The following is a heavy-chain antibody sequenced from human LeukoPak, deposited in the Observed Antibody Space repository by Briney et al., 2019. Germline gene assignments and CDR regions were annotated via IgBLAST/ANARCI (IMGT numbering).Heavy chain of an antibody. V-gene: IGHV3-21*01. CDR2: ISFTSGYI. J-gene: IGHJ4*02. CDR3: ARDRGSGWFYDIDY. CDR1: GCTFSSYS. Sequence: PGGSLRLSCAASGCTFSSYSMNWVRQAPAKGLEWVSSISFTSGYIYYADSVKGRFTISRDNAKNSLCLQMNSLRAEDTAVYHCARDRGSGWFYDIDYWGQGTLVTVSS. D-gene: IGHD6-19*01.